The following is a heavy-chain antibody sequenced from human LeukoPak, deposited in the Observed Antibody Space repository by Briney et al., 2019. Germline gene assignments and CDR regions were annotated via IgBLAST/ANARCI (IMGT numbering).Heavy chain of an antibody. Sequence: GGSLRLSCTASGFNFSNYWMTWVRQAPGKGLEWVSSISESNDNTYYADSVKGRFTISRDNSKNTLYLQMNSQRAEDTAVYYCAKGSGTWYEYYLDYWGQGTLVTVSS. CDR2: ISESNDNT. V-gene: IGHV3-23*01. CDR3: AKGSGTWYEYYLDY. CDR1: GFNFSNYW. D-gene: IGHD6-13*01. J-gene: IGHJ4*02.